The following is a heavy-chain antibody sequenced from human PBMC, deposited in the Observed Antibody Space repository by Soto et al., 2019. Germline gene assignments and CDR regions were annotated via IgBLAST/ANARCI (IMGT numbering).Heavy chain of an antibody. D-gene: IGHD6-6*01. J-gene: IGHJ6*02. V-gene: IGHV3-15*07. CDR1: GFTFSNAW. CDR2: IKSKTDGGTT. CDR3: TIGNPRAARYYYYGMDV. Sequence: EVQLVESGGGLVKPGGSLRLSCAASGFTFSNAWMNWVRQAPGKGLEWVGRIKSKTDGGTTDYAAPVKGRFTISRDDSKNTLYLQMNSLKTEDTAVYYCTIGNPRAARYYYYGMDVWGQGTTVTVSS.